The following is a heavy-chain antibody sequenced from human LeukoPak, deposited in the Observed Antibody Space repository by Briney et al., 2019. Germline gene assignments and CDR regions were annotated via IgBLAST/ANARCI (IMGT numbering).Heavy chain of an antibody. CDR1: GFTFSGYS. J-gene: IGHJ4*02. Sequence: GGSLRLSCAASGFTFSGYSMNWVRQAPGKGLEWVSAISGGGGSTYYADSVKGRFTISRDNSKNTLYLQMNSLRAEDTAVYYCAKGIDPTFYYDSSGYLPDYWGQGTLVTVSS. V-gene: IGHV3-23*01. D-gene: IGHD3-22*01. CDR2: ISGGGGST. CDR3: AKGIDPTFYYDSSGYLPDY.